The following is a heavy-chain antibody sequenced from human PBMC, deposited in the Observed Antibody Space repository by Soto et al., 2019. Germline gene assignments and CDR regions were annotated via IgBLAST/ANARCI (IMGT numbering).Heavy chain of an antibody. J-gene: IGHJ6*02. CDR2: ISYDGSNK. D-gene: IGHD4-17*01. CDR3: ARGTYGEGPYYYGMDV. Sequence: GGSLRLSCAASGFTFSSYAMHWVRQAPGKGLEWVAVISYDGSNKYYADSVKGRFTISRDNSKNTLYLQMNSLRAEDTAVYYCARGTYGEGPYYYGMDVWGQGTTVTVSS. CDR1: GFTFSSYA. V-gene: IGHV3-30-3*01.